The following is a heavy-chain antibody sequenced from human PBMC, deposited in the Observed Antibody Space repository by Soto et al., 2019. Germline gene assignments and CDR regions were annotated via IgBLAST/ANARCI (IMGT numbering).Heavy chain of an antibody. CDR1: WGNVRIYY. CDR2: IYYSGST. Sequence: VSWGNVRIYYWSWILQPTGKGLEWIGYIYYSGSTNYNPSLKSRVTISVDTSKNQFSLKLSSVTAADTAVCYCARVSSSWFITHLFKEINDNPSDDYWGQGTLVTVSS. CDR3: ARVSSSWFITHLFKEINDNPSDDY. V-gene: IGHV4-59*02. D-gene: IGHD6-13*01. J-gene: IGHJ4*02.